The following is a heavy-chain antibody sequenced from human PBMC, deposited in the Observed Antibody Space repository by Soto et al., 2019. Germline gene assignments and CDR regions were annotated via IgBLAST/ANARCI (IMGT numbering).Heavy chain of an antibody. CDR1: GFTFSAYS. V-gene: IGHV3-21*01. CDR3: ARVDGYTYPNDY. CDR2: ITSGSDYI. Sequence: GGSLRLSCAASGFTFSAYSMSWVRQAPGKGLEWVSSITSGSDYIYYADSLKGRFTISRDNAKNSLYLQMHSLRAEDTAFYYCARVDGYTYPNDYWGQGTLVTVSS. J-gene: IGHJ4*02. D-gene: IGHD5-12*01.